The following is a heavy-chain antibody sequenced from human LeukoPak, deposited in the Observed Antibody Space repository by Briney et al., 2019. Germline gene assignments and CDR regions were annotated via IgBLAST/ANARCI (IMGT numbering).Heavy chain of an antibody. CDR1: GFSFSNYW. J-gene: IGHJ4*02. D-gene: IGHD2-2*01. Sequence: GGSLRLSCAASGFSFSNYWIYWVRQAPVKGLVWVSRINGDGTITTYADSVGGRFAIPRDNAKNTLYLQMNSLRPEDTAVYYCVVPWGFWGRGTLVTVSS. CDR2: INGDGTIT. CDR3: VVPWGF. V-gene: IGHV3-74*01.